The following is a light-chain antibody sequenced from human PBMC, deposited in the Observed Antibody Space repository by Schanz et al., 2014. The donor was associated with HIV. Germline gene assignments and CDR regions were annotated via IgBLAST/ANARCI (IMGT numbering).Light chain of an antibody. CDR3: AAWDDSLNGWV. CDR2: SDR. J-gene: IGLJ3*02. Sequence: QSVLTQPPSTSETPGQSVTISCSGTSSNIEVNPVDWYLQLPGTAPKLLMHSDRLRPSGVPARFSGSKSGPSASLAIRGLQSDDEAHYYCAAWDDSLNGWVFGGGTKLTVL. CDR1: SSNIEVNP. V-gene: IGLV1-44*01.